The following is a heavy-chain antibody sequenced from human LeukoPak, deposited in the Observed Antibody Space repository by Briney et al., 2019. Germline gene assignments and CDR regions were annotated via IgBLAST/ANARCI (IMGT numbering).Heavy chain of an antibody. CDR3: ARVDVRGVTLMDV. D-gene: IGHD3-10*02. CDR1: GGSISSYY. J-gene: IGHJ6*02. V-gene: IGHV4-59*12. Sequence: SETLSLTCTVSGGSISSYYWSWIRQPPGKGLEWIGYIYYSGSTNYNPSLKSRVTISVDTSKNQFSLKLSSVTAADTAVYYCARVDVRGVTLMDVWGQGTTVTVSS. CDR2: IYYSGST.